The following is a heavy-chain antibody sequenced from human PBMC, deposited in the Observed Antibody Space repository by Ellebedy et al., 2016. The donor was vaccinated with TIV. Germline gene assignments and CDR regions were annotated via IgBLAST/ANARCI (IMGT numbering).Heavy chain of an antibody. CDR2: IYPGDSDP. D-gene: IGHD2-2*01. V-gene: IGHV5-51*01. CDR1: GYTFTDFF. J-gene: IGHJ4*02. Sequence: PGGSLRLSCEVSGYTFTDFFIGWVRQMPGKGLEWMGLIYPGDSDPRYSPPFQGQVTISADKSINTVYLQLSSLRASDTAMYFCARRSSWPDNWGQGTPVTVSS. CDR3: ARRSSWPDN.